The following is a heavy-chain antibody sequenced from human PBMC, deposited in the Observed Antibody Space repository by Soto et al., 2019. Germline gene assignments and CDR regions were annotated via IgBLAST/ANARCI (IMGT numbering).Heavy chain of an antibody. CDR1: GFSLSTSGMR. Sequence: GPTLGNPTQTLTLTCTFSGFSLSTSGMRVSWMRQPPGNALEWLARIDWDDDKFYSTSLKTRLTISKDTSKNQVVLTMTNMEPVDTATYYCARSPVRGYSYGSYYYYGMDVWGQGTTVTVSS. CDR3: ARSPVRGYSYGSYYYYGMDV. V-gene: IGHV2-70*04. D-gene: IGHD5-18*01. CDR2: IDWDDDK. J-gene: IGHJ6*02.